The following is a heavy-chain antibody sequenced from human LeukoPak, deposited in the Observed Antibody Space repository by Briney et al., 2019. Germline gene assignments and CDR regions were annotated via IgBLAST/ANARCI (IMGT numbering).Heavy chain of an antibody. Sequence: GGSLRLSCAASGFTFSSYAMSWVRQAPGKGLEWVSAISGSGGSTYYADSVKGRFNISRDNTKNTLYLQMNSLRAEDAAVYYRAKDLVVVVPAAIKGANWFDPWGQGTLSPSPQ. CDR1: GFTFSSYA. CDR2: ISGSGGST. J-gene: IGHJ5*02. CDR3: AKDLVVVVPAAIKGANWFDP. D-gene: IGHD2-2*01. V-gene: IGHV3-23*01.